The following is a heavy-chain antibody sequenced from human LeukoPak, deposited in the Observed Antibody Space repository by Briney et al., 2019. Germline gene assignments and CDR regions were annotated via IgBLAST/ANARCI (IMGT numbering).Heavy chain of an antibody. CDR1: GGSFSGYY. D-gene: IGHD4-17*01. CDR2: INHSGST. Sequence: PSEILSLTCAVYGGSFSGYYWSWIRQPPGKGLEWIGEINHSGSTNYNPSLKSRVTISVDTSKNQFSLKLSSVTAADTAVYYCARGMTTVTGDFDYWGQGTLVTVSS. CDR3: ARGMTTVTGDFDY. J-gene: IGHJ4*02. V-gene: IGHV4-34*01.